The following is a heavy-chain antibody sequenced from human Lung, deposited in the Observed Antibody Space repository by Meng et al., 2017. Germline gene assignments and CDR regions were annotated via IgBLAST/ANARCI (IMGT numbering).Heavy chain of an antibody. CDR2: ISNSGGRT. V-gene: IGHV3-23*01. J-gene: IGHJ6*02. Sequence: GESLKISCAASGFTISGYAMRWVRQAPGKGLEWVSSISNSGGRTYYTDSVKGRFTISRDKSKNTLYLQMNSLRAEDTAVYYCAKVLYVDYYKGMDVWGQGTTVTVSS. D-gene: IGHD3-16*01. CDR1: GFTISGYA. CDR3: AKVLYVDYYKGMDV.